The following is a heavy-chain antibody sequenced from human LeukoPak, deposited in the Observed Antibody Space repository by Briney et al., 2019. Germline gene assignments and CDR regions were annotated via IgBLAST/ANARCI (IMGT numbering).Heavy chain of an antibody. CDR1: GFTVSSNY. CDR2: IYSGGST. CDR3: ASGWYGRAIHY. J-gene: IGHJ4*02. D-gene: IGHD6-19*01. V-gene: IGHV3-53*01. Sequence: GGSLRLSCAASGFTVSSNYMSWVRQAPGKGLEWVSVIYSGGSTYYADSVKGRFTISRDNSENTLYLQMNSLRAEDTAVYYCASGWYGRAIHYWGQGTLVTVSS.